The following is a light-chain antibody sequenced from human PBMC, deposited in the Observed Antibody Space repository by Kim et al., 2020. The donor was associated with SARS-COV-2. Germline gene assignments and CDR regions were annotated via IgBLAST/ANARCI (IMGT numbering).Light chain of an antibody. V-gene: IGLV4-69*01. Sequence: QLVLTQSPSASASLGASVKLTCTLNSGNSSYAIAWHQQQPEKGPRYLMKVNSDGSHSKGDRMPYRFSGSSSGAERYLTISSLQYEDEADYYCQTWGTGIRVFGGGTKVTVL. J-gene: IGLJ3*02. CDR1: SGNSSYA. CDR2: VNSDGSH. CDR3: QTWGTGIRV.